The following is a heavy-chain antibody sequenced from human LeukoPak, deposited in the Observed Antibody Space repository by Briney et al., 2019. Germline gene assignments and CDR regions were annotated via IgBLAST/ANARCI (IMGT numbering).Heavy chain of an antibody. CDR3: ARAISLLNWFDP. V-gene: IGHV4-38-2*01. CDR2: IYHSGST. D-gene: IGHD2-2*02. J-gene: IGHJ5*02. CDR1: GYSISSGYY. Sequence: PETLSLTCAVSGYSISSGYYWGWIRQPPGKGLEWIGSIYHSGSTYYNPSLKSRVTISVDTSKNQFSLKLSSVTAADTAVYYCARAISLLNWFDPWGQGTLVTVSS.